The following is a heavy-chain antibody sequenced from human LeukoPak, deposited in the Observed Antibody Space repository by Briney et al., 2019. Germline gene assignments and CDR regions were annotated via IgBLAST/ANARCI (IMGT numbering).Heavy chain of an antibody. J-gene: IGHJ6*03. CDR1: GGTFSSYA. CDR3: ASSIAAAGTSYYYYYMDV. D-gene: IGHD6-13*01. Sequence: SVKVSCKASGGTFSSYAISWVRQAPGQGLEWMGGIIPIFGTANYAQKFQGRVTITTDESTSTAYMELSSLRSEDTAVYYCASSIAAAGTSYYYYYMDVWGKGTTVTVSS. CDR2: IIPIFGTA. V-gene: IGHV1-69*05.